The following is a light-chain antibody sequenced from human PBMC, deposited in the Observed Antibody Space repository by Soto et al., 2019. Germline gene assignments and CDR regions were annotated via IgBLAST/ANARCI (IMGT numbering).Light chain of an antibody. CDR2: DAS. V-gene: IGKV3-11*01. Sequence: EIVLTQSPATLSLSPGERATLSCRASQSVSAYLAWYQQKPGQPPRLLIYDASNRATGIPARFSGSRSGKDFTLTISSLEPEDSAVYYCQQRTIPLTFGGGTKVEIK. CDR1: QSVSAY. CDR3: QQRTIPLT. J-gene: IGKJ4*01.